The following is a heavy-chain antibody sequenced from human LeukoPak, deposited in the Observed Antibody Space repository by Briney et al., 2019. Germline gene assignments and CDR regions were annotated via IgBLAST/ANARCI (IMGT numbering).Heavy chain of an antibody. CDR3: ARDLFDSSWTFDY. J-gene: IGHJ4*02. Sequence: ASVKVSCKASGGTFSSYAISWVRRAPGQGLEWMGGIIPIFGTANYAQKFQGRVTITADESTSTAYMELRSLRSDDTAVYYCARDLFDSSWTFDYWGQGTLVTVSS. CDR2: IIPIFGTA. D-gene: IGHD6-13*01. CDR1: GGTFSSYA. V-gene: IGHV1-69*13.